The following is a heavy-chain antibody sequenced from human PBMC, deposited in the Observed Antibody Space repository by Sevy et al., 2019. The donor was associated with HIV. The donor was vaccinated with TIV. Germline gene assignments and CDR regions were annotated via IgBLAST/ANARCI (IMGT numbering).Heavy chain of an antibody. CDR1: GFTFNKYL. Sequence: GSLRLSCAASGFTFNKYLMHWVRQVPGKGLVWVSQIKHDGSSTTYADSVKGRFTISRDNAKNTVSLALNSLRVEDTGVYFCAREGVDFWSGPVDFYYGMDVWGQGATVTVSS. J-gene: IGHJ6*02. CDR3: AREGVDFWSGPVDFYYGMDV. V-gene: IGHV3-74*01. CDR2: IKHDGSST. D-gene: IGHD3-3*01.